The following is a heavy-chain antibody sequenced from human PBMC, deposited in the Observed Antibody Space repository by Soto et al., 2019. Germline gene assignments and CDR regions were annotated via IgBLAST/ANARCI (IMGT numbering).Heavy chain of an antibody. CDR2: ISYDGSNK. J-gene: IGHJ4*02. CDR3: SRDPDSSGYYLVRDY. D-gene: IGHD3-22*01. Sequence: QVQLVESGGGVVQPGRSLRLSCAASGFTFSSYAMHWVRQAPGKGLEWVAVISYDGSNKYYADSVKGRFTISRDNSKNTLYLQMNSLRAEDTAVYYCSRDPDSSGYYLVRDYWGQGTLVTVSS. CDR1: GFTFSSYA. V-gene: IGHV3-30-3*01.